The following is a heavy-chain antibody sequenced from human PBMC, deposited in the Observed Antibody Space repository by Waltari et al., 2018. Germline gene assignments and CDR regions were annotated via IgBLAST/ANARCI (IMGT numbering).Heavy chain of an antibody. V-gene: IGHV5-51*01. D-gene: IGHD5-12*01. J-gene: IGHJ4*02. CDR1: GYSFTSYW. Sequence: EVQLVQSGAEVKKPGESLKISCKGSGYSFTSYWIGWVRQMPGKGLEWMGIIYPGDSDTRYSPSFQGQVTISADKSISTAYLQWSSLKASDTAMYYCARRSSGQWLRYYYFDYWGQGTLVTVSS. CDR3: ARRSSGQWLRYYYFDY. CDR2: IYPGDSDT.